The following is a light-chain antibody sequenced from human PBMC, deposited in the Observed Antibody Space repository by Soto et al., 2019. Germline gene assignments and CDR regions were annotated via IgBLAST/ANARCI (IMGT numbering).Light chain of an antibody. CDR3: QQYNSYSWT. J-gene: IGKJ1*01. V-gene: IGKV1-5*01. CDR1: QSISYR. Sequence: DIQMTQSPSTLSASVGDRVTITCRASQSISYRLAWYQQKPGKAPNLLIYDASSLEIGVPSTFSGSGSGTEFTLTITSLQPDDFATYYCQQYNSYSWTFGQGTKVDIK. CDR2: DAS.